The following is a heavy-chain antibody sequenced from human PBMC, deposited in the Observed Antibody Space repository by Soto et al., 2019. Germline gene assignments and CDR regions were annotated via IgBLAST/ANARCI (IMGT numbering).Heavy chain of an antibody. V-gene: IGHV4-30-2*01. CDR1: GGSISSDGYS. J-gene: IGHJ4*02. D-gene: IGHD5-12*01. CDR2: IYHSGST. Sequence: QLQLQESGSGLVKPSQTLSLTCAVSGGSISSDGYSWSWIRQPPGKGLEWIGYIYHSGSTYYNPSLESRVSLSVDRSKSQCSLKLSSVTAADAAVYYCAAVGGLPRYYWGQGTLVTVSS. CDR3: AAVGGLPRYY.